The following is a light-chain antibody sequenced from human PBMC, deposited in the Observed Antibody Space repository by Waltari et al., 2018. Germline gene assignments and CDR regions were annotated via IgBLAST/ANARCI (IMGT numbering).Light chain of an antibody. CDR3: QQYNNWPPYT. J-gene: IGKJ2*01. CDR1: QSVSSN. Sequence: EIVITPSPATLSLSSGERATFPCRARQSVSSNLAWYQQKPGQAPRLLIYGVSIRVTGIPARFSGSGSGTEFTLTISSLQSEDFAVYYCQQYNNWPPYTFGQGTKLEI. V-gene: IGKV3-15*01. CDR2: GVS.